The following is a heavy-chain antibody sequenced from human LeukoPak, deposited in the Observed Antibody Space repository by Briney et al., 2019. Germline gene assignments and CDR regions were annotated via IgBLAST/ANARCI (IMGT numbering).Heavy chain of an antibody. Sequence: SETLSLTCTVSGGSVCSGSYYWSWIRQPPGKGLEWIGYIYYSGSTNYNPSLKSRVTISVDTSKNQFSLKLSSVTAADTAVYYCPRGPNGYWWGQGTLVTVSS. CDR3: PRGPNGYW. CDR2: IYYSGST. V-gene: IGHV4-61*01. D-gene: IGHD5-24*01. CDR1: GGSVCSGSYY. J-gene: IGHJ4*02.